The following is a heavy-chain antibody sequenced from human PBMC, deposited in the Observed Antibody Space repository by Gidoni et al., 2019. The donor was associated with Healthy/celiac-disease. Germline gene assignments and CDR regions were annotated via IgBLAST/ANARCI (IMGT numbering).Heavy chain of an antibody. CDR3: TSLMTSRGV. CDR2: IRSKANSYAT. D-gene: IGHD2-8*01. V-gene: IGHV3-73*02. Sequence: EVQLVESGGGLVQPGGSLTLSCAASGFTFSGSAMHWVRQASGKGLEWVGRIRSKANSYATAYAASVKGRFTISRDDSKNTAYLQMNSLKTEDTAVYYCTSLMTSRGVWGQGTLVTVSS. CDR1: GFTFSGSA. J-gene: IGHJ4*02.